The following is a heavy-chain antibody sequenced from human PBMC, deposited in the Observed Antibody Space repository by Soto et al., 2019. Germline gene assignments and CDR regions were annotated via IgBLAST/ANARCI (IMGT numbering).Heavy chain of an antibody. D-gene: IGHD6-13*01. CDR3: ARERAIAATGIFYY. J-gene: IGHJ4*02. V-gene: IGHV3-30*04. CDR1: GFPFSNFV. CDR2: TSYDGKNK. Sequence: GGSLRLSCAASGFPFSNFVMHWVRQAPGKGLEWVAATSYDGKNKDHADSVKGRFTVSRDNSKNTLYLQMNSLRHEDTAVYFCARERAIAATGIFYYWGQGTLVTVSS.